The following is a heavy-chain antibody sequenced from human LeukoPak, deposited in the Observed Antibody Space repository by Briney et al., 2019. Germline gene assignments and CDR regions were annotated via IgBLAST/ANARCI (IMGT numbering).Heavy chain of an antibody. V-gene: IGHV3-15*01. CDR3: TCDTTDYDY. D-gene: IGHD3-16*01. CDR1: GFTFRNAW. Sequence: PGGSLRLSCAASGFTFRNAWMSWVRQAPGRGLEWVARIKSKADGGTVEYAVPVKGRFTISRDDSKNTVDLQMNSLKTEDTAFYYCTCDTTDYDYWGQGRPVTASS. CDR2: IKSKADGGTV. J-gene: IGHJ4*02.